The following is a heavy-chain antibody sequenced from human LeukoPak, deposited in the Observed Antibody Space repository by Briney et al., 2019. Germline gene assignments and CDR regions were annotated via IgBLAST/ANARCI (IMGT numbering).Heavy chain of an antibody. CDR3: ARGFHSFDI. CDR2: SRNKANSYST. Sequence: GGSLRLSCAASGFTVSSNYMDWVRQAPGKGLEWVARSRNKANSYSTVYAASVQGRFTISRDESKNSLYLQMNSLITEDTAVYFCARGFHSFDIWGQGTMVTVSS. J-gene: IGHJ3*02. CDR1: GFTVSSNY. V-gene: IGHV3-72*01.